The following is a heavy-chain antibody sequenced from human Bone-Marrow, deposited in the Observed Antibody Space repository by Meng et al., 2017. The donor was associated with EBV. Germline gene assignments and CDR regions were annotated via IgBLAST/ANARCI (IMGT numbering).Heavy chain of an antibody. Sequence: QVHLMESSPRLVKPSETLSCTCTVSGASVSGGTFHWSWIRQPPGKELEWIGYIYDGGTTIYNPSLKSRVTIFLDTSRNQFSLGLRSVTTADTAVYYCAKSSSSTPGVIDSWGQGTLVTVSS. CDR3: AKSSSSTPGVIDS. CDR2: IYDGGTT. V-gene: IGHV4-61*01. D-gene: IGHD6-6*01. CDR1: GASVSGGTFH. J-gene: IGHJ4*02.